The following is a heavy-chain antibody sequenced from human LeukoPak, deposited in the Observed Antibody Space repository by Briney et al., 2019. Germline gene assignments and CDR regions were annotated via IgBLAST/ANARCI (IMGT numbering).Heavy chain of an antibody. CDR1: GFTFDDYA. D-gene: IGHD2-2*01. CDR3: AKDTVYGSTSWHAFDI. Sequence: PGGSLRLSCAASGFTFDDYAMHWVRQAPGKGLEWVSGISWNSGSIGYADSVKGRFTISRDNAKNSPYLQMNSLRAEDTALYYCAKDTVYGSTSWHAFDIWGQGTMVTVSS. J-gene: IGHJ3*02. CDR2: ISWNSGSI. V-gene: IGHV3-9*01.